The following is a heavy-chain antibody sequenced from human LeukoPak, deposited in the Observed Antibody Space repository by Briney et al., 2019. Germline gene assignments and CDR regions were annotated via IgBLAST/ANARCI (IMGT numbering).Heavy chain of an antibody. CDR2: INPNSGGT. D-gene: IGHD2-15*01. J-gene: IGHJ4*02. CDR1: GYTFTGYY. V-gene: IGHV1-2*02. CDR3: ARERTLTSCYDY. Sequence: ASVKVSCKASGYTFTGYYMHWVRQAPGQGLEWMGWINPNSGGTNYAQKFQGRVTMTRDTSISTAYMELGRLRSDDTAVYYFARERTLTSCYDYWGQGTLVTVSS.